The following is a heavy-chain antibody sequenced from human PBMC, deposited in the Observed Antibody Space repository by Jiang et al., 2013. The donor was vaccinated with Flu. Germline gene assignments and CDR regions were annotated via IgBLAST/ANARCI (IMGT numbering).Heavy chain of an antibody. CDR3: ARRMGVGYFDL. J-gene: IGHJ2*01. D-gene: IGHD2-8*01. Sequence: GPGLVKPSETLSLTCAVSGGSMRNSYWSWIRQPPGKGLEWIGHVFYSGSSSGRPNYNSPLKSRITISVDTSKNQFYLNLTSVTAADTAVYYCARRMGVGYFDLWGRGTLVTVSS. CDR1: GGSMRNSY. CDR2: VFYSGSSSGRP. V-gene: IGHV4-59*01.